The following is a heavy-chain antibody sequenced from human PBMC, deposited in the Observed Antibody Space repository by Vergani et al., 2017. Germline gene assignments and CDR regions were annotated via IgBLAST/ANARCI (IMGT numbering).Heavy chain of an antibody. D-gene: IGHD1-26*01. J-gene: IGHJ4*02. CDR1: ESSFISNE. CDR3: ARPQRGIVGATAVDY. V-gene: IGHV5-51*03. CDR2: INPIDSKI. Sequence: EVMLVQSGAEVKKPGESLKISCKYSESSFISNEIAWVRQMSGKGLQWMGNINPIDSKIAYSPSFQVQAIMSLDKSITTAYLQWRSLKASDTAIYYCARPQRGIVGATAVDYWGQGTLVTVSS.